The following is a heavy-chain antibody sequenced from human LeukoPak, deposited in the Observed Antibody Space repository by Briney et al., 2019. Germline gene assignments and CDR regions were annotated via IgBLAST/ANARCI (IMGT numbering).Heavy chain of an antibody. V-gene: IGHV3-11*04. CDR3: ASAPTYYDSSGYPPH. D-gene: IGHD3-22*01. Sequence: SGGSLRLSCAASGFTFSDYYMSWIRQAPGKGLEWVSYISSSGSTIYYADSVKGRFTISRDNAKNSLYLQMNGLRAEDTAVYYCASAPTYYDSSGYPPHWGQGTLVTVSS. CDR1: GFTFSDYY. J-gene: IGHJ4*02. CDR2: ISSSGSTI.